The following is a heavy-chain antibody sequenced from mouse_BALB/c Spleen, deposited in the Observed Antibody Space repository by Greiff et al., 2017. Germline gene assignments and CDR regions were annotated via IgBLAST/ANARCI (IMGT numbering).Heavy chain of an antibody. V-gene: IGHV1-7*01. Sequence: VQLQESGAELAKPGASVKMSCKASGYTFTSYWMHWVKQRPGQGLEWIGYINPSTGYTEYNQKFKDKATLTADKSSSTAYMQLSSLTSEDSAVYYYARGGYGSSYAMDYWGQGTSVTVSS. CDR3: ARGGYGSSYAMDY. J-gene: IGHJ4*01. D-gene: IGHD1-1*01. CDR1: GYTFTSYW. CDR2: INPSTGYT.